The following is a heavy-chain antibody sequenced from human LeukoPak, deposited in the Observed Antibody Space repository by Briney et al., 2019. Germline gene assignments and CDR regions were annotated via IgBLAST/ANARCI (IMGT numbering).Heavy chain of an antibody. CDR3: ATSHGSAGND. J-gene: IGHJ4*02. Sequence: PGGSLRLSCAASGFAFSDFWMSWVRQAPGKGLEWVANIRHDGNAKNYVPSVRGRFTISRDNAKNSLYLQMNSLTVEDTAVYYCATSHGSAGNDWGQGTLVTVSS. CDR2: IRHDGNAK. V-gene: IGHV3-7*01. CDR1: GFAFSDFW. D-gene: IGHD2-15*01.